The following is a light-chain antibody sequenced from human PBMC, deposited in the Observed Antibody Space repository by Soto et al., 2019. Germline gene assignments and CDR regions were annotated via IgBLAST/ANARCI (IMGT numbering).Light chain of an antibody. CDR2: GAS. J-gene: IGKJ2*01. V-gene: IGKV3-20*01. CDR1: QSISSTY. CDR3: QHYGGSPPYT. Sequence: EIVLTQSPGTLSLSPGERATLSCRASQSISSTYLAWYQQKPGQAPRLLIYGASSRATGIPDRFSGSGSGTDFTLTISRREPEDFAVYYCQHYGGSPPYTFGQGTKLEIK.